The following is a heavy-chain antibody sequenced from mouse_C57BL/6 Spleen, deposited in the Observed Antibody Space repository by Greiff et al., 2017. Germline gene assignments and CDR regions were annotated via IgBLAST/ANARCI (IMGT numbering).Heavy chain of an antibody. D-gene: IGHD3-1*01. V-gene: IGHV14-3*01. J-gene: IGHJ3*01. Sequence: EVKLQESVAELVRPGASVKLSCTASGFTITHSYMHWVKQRPEQGLEWIGRIAPAHGNTKYDPKFKGKATLTADTSSNTAYLQLSSLTSEDTAIYYCSFLAHGFAYWGQGTLVTVSA. CDR2: IAPAHGNT. CDR3: SFLAHGFAY. CDR1: GFTITHSY.